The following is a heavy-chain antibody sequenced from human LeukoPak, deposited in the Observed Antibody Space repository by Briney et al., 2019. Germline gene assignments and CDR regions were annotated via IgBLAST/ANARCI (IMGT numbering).Heavy chain of an antibody. Sequence: GGSLRLSCAASGFTFSNAWMSWVRQAPGKGLEWVGRIKSKTDGGTTDYAAPVKGRFTISRDDSKNTLYLQMNSLKTEDTAVYYCARVPGVSYYDSSGYYCDYWGQGTLVTVSS. D-gene: IGHD3-22*01. CDR1: GFTFSNAW. CDR3: ARVPGVSYYDSSGYYCDY. CDR2: IKSKTDGGTT. V-gene: IGHV3-15*01. J-gene: IGHJ4*02.